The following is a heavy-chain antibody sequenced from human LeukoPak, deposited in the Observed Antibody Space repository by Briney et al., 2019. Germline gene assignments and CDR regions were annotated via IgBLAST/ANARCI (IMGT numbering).Heavy chain of an antibody. J-gene: IGHJ4*02. D-gene: IGHD1-1*01. Sequence: GGSLRLSCAASGLSLSNSWMHWVRQAPGKGLEWVAIISKDGNEIKYVDSVKGRFTLSRDNAKNSVYLQMNSLRTEDTALYYCVTDGDKWNDFEYWGQGTLVTVSS. CDR1: GLSLSNSW. CDR2: ISKDGNEI. CDR3: VTDGDKWNDFEY. V-gene: IGHV3-7*01.